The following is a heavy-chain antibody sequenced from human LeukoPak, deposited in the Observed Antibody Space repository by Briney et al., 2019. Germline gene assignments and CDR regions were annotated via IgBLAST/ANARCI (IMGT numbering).Heavy chain of an antibody. J-gene: IGHJ3*02. D-gene: IGHD1-14*01. CDR3: ARDARAATGDAFDI. V-gene: IGHV4-34*01. CDR1: GGSFSGYY. CDR2: INHSGST. Sequence: PSETLSLTCAVYGGSFSGYYWSWIRQPPGKGLEWIGEINHSGSTNYNPSLKSRVTISVGTSKNQFSLKLGSVTAADTAVYYCARDARAATGDAFDIWGQGTMVTVSS.